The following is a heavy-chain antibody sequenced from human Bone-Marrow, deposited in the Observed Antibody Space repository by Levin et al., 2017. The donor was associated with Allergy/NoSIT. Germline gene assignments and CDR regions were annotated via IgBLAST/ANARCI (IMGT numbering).Heavy chain of an antibody. CDR2: ISGSGGST. D-gene: IGHD5-24*01. J-gene: IGHJ4*02. V-gene: IGHV3-23*01. CDR1: GFTFSSYA. Sequence: GGSLRLSCAASGFTFSSYAMSWVRQAPGKGLEWVSAISGSGGSTYYADSVKGRFTISRDNSKNTLYLQMNSLRAEDTAVYYCAKQKRDGYNFLDYFDYWGQGTLVTVSS. CDR3: AKQKRDGYNFLDYFDY.